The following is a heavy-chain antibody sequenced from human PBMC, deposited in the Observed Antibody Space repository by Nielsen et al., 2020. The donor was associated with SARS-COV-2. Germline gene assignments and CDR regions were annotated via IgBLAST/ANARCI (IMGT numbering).Heavy chain of an antibody. CDR1: GGSISSGGYY. CDR2: IYYSGST. Sequence: SETLSLTCTVSGGSISSGGYYWSWIRQHPGKGLEWIGYIYYSGSTYYNPSLKSRVTISVDTSKNQFSLKLSSVTAADTAVYYCARVTAVVITGPHFDYWGQGTLVTVSS. J-gene: IGHJ4*02. D-gene: IGHD3-22*01. CDR3: ARVTAVVITGPHFDY. V-gene: IGHV4-31*03.